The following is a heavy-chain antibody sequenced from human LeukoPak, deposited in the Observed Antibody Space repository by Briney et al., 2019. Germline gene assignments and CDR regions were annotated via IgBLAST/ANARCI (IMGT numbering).Heavy chain of an antibody. V-gene: IGHV3-21*01. CDR2: ISSSSSYI. CDR3: ARASSGWYGNFDY. CDR1: GFTFSSYS. J-gene: IGHJ4*02. D-gene: IGHD6-19*01. Sequence: GGSLRLSCAASGFTFSSYSMYWVRQAPGKGLEWVSSISSSSSYIYYADSVKGRFTISRDNAKNSLYLQMNSLRAEDTAVYYCARASSGWYGNFDYWGQGTLVTVSS.